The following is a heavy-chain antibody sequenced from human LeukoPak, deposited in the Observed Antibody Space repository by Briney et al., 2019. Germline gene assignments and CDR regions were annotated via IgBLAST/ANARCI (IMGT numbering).Heavy chain of an antibody. CDR2: IYHSGST. D-gene: IGHD5-12*01. CDR3: ARRLYSGYAP. J-gene: IGHJ4*02. CDR1: GYSISSGYY. Sequence: SETLSLTCTVSGYSISSGYYWGWIRQPPGKGLEWIGSIYHSGSTYYNPSLKSRVTISVDTSKNQSSLKLSSVTAADTAVYYCARRLYSGYAPWGQGTLVTVSS. V-gene: IGHV4-38-2*02.